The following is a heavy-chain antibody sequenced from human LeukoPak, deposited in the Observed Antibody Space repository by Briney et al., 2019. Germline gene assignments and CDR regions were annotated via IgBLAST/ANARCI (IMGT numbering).Heavy chain of an antibody. CDR3: ARVGYQYSSGWPNDY. J-gene: IGHJ4*02. CDR1: GYTFTSYG. Sequence: ASVKVSCKASGYTFTSYGISWVRQAPGQGLEWMGWISAYNGNTNYAQKLQGRVTMTTDTSTSTAYMELRSLRSDDTAVYYCARVGYQYSSGWPNDYWGQGTLVTVSS. CDR2: ISAYNGNT. D-gene: IGHD6-19*01. V-gene: IGHV1-18*01.